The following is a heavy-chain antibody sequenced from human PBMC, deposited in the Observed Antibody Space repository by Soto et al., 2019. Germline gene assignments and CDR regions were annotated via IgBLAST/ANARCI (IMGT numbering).Heavy chain of an antibody. V-gene: IGHV4-59*01. D-gene: IGHD6-13*01. J-gene: IGHJ6*02. CDR1: CGSISSYY. Sequence: SETLSLTCTFSCGSISSYYWSWIRQPPGKGLEWIGYIYYSGSTNYNPSLKSRVTISVDTSKNQFSLKLSSVTAADTAVYYCAREGYSSSWYRAPDGMDVWGQGTTVTVSS. CDR3: AREGYSSSWYRAPDGMDV. CDR2: IYYSGST.